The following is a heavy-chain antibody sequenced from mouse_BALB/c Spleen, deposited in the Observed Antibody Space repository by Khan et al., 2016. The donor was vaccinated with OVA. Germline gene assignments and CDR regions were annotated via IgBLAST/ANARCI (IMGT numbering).Heavy chain of an antibody. D-gene: IGHD1-1*02. J-gene: IGHJ3*01. CDR1: GFSLTSYG. CDR2: IWSGGSK. Sequence: QVQLQQSGPGLVQPSQSLSITCTVSGFSLTSYGVHWVRQSPGKGLEWLGVIWSGGSKDYNAAFISRLSISKDNSKSQVFFKMNSLQANDTAIYYCASYAFAYWGQGTLVTVSA. CDR3: ASYAFAY. V-gene: IGHV2-2*02.